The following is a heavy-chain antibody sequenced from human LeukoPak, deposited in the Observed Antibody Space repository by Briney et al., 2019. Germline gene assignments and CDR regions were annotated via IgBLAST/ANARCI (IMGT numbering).Heavy chain of an antibody. J-gene: IGHJ5*02. Sequence: PGGSLRLSCAASGFTFSSYDMHWVRHAAGKGLEWVSAIGTAGDTYYPGSVKGRFTISRENAKNSLYLQMNSLRAGDTAVYYCARADYDRGFDPWGQGTLVTVSS. V-gene: IGHV3-13*01. CDR3: ARADYDRGFDP. CDR1: GFTFSSYD. D-gene: IGHD4/OR15-4a*01. CDR2: IGTAGDT.